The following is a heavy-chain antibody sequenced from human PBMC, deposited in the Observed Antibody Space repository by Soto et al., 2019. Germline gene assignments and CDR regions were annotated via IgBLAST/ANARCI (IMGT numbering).Heavy chain of an antibody. D-gene: IGHD3-9*01. V-gene: IGHV3-23*01. CDR2: ISGSGGST. J-gene: IGHJ4*02. CDR3: AKVLVYYDILTGYSHWPFDY. Sequence: GGSLRLSCAASGFTFSSYAMSWVRQAPGKGLEWVSAISGSGGSTYYADSVKGRFTISRDNSKNTLYLQMNSLRAEDTAVYYFAKVLVYYDILTGYSHWPFDYWGQGTLVTVSS. CDR1: GFTFSSYA.